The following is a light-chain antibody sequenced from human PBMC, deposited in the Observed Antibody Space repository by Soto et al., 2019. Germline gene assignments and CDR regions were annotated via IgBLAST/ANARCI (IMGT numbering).Light chain of an antibody. CDR1: SNDVGGYNF. CDR3: SSYAGSYTLV. V-gene: IGLV2-11*01. Sequence: QSALTQPRSVSGSPGQSVTISCTGTSNDVGGYNFVSWYQQHPGKDPKLFIYDVSRRPSGVPDRFSGSKSGNTASLTISGLQADDEADYYCSSYAGSYTLVFGGGTKLTVL. CDR2: DVS. J-gene: IGLJ2*01.